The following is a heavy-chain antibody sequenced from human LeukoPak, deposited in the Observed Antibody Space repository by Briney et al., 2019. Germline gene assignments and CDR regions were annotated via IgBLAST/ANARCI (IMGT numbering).Heavy chain of an antibody. D-gene: IGHD4-23*01. CDR3: ARMGYGGNSGAFDI. Sequence: PGGSLRLSCAASGFTFSSYEMNWARQAPGKGLEWVSYISSSGSTIYYADSVKGRFTISRDNAKNSLYLQMNSLRAEDTAVYYCARMGYGGNSGAFDIWGQGTMVTVSS. CDR1: GFTFSSYE. CDR2: ISSSGSTI. V-gene: IGHV3-48*03. J-gene: IGHJ3*02.